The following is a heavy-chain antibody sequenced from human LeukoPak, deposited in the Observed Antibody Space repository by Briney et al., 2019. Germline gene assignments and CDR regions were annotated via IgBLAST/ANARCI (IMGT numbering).Heavy chain of an antibody. CDR2: IYYTGNT. J-gene: IGHJ5*02. D-gene: IGHD3-10*01. V-gene: IGHV4-59*01. Sequence: SETLSLTCTVSGCSISSYFWSWIRQPPGKGLEWIGYIYYTGNTNYNPSLKSRVTISVDTSKNQFPLKLSSVTAADKAVYYCARGLITIVGGDNWFDPWGLGTLVTVSS. CDR3: ARGLITIVGGDNWFDP. CDR1: GCSISSYF.